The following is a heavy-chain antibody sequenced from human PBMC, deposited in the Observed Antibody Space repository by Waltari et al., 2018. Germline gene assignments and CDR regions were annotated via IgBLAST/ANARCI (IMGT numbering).Heavy chain of an antibody. Sequence: VQLLESGGGLVQPGGSLRLSCAASGFTFSSYAMGWVRQAPGKGLGWVSSINSVGFSTYYADSVKGRFTSSRDNSKTTLYLQMNSLRVDDTAVYYCARGWQQLGYWGQGTQVTVSS. V-gene: IGHV3-23*01. CDR3: ARGWQQLGY. CDR1: GFTFSSYA. J-gene: IGHJ4*02. D-gene: IGHD6-13*01. CDR2: INSVGFST.